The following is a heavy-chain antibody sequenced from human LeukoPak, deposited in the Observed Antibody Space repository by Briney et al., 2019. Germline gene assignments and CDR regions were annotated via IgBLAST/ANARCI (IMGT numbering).Heavy chain of an antibody. CDR2: MNPNSGNT. Sequence: GASVKVSCKASGYTFTSYDINWVRQATGQGLEWMGWMNPNSGNTGYAQKFQGRVTMIRNTSISTAYMELSSLRSEDTAVYYCASIGYDILTGYHNWFDPWGQGTLVTVSS. CDR3: ASIGYDILTGYHNWFDP. V-gene: IGHV1-8*01. CDR1: GYTFTSYD. D-gene: IGHD3-9*01. J-gene: IGHJ5*02.